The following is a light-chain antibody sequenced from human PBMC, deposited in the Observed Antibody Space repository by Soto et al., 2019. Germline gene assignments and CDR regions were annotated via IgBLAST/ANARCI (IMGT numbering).Light chain of an antibody. J-gene: IGKJ2*01. CDR1: QSIDNW. V-gene: IGKV1-5*01. Sequence: DIHVTQSPSPLSASIGDRVTITCRASQSIDNWLAWYQQKPGKAPQLLIYDASRVKTGVPSRFTASGSGTEFTLTINTLQADDSATYFCQHYNGYPYTFGPGTKVDIK. CDR2: DAS. CDR3: QHYNGYPYT.